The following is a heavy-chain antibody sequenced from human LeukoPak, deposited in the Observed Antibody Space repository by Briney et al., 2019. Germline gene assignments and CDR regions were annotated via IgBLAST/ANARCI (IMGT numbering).Heavy chain of an antibody. Sequence: PGGSLRLSCAASGFTFSSYAMSWVRQAPGKGLEWVSAIRGNGGATYYADSLKGRFTISRDNSKNTLHLQMNSLRAEDTALYYCSKAAAAIVVDNFFDYWGEGTLVSVSS. V-gene: IGHV3-23*01. CDR1: GFTFSSYA. CDR2: IRGNGGAT. D-gene: IGHD3-22*01. J-gene: IGHJ4*02. CDR3: SKAAAAIVVDNFFDY.